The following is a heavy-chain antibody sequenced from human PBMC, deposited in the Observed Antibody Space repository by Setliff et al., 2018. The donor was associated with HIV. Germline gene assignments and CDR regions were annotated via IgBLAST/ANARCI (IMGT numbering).Heavy chain of an antibody. J-gene: IGHJ4*02. V-gene: IGHV4-4*02. Sequence: KTSETLSLTCVVSGASISTGKLWTWVRQAPGKRPQWIGEISESGSTNYNPSLKSRVTISVDTSKNQFSLRVESVTAADTAVYYCVIRRNFDWLSQSGPFDEWGQGTLVTVSS. CDR1: GASISTGKL. CDR2: ISESGST. D-gene: IGHD3-9*01. CDR3: VIRRNFDWLSQSGPFDE.